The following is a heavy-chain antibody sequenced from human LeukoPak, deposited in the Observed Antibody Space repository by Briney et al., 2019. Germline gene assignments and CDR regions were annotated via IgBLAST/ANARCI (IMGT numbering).Heavy chain of an antibody. CDR2: IYYSGTT. CDR3: ARSSVPAAMSDWFDP. D-gene: IGHD2-2*01. CDR1: GGSISSSSYY. V-gene: IGHV4-39*07. J-gene: IGHJ5*02. Sequence: SETLSLTRTVSGGSISSSSYYWGWIRHPPGEGLEWIRCIYYSGTTYYNPSLKSRVTIAVDTSKNQFSLKLSSVTAADAAVYYCARSSVPAAMSDWFDPWGQGTLVTVSS.